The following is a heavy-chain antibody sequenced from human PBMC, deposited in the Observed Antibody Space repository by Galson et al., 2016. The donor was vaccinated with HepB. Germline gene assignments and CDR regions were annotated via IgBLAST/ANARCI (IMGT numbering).Heavy chain of an antibody. V-gene: IGHV3-21*01. CDR2: ISSSTSYI. CDR1: GVTFSNYN. D-gene: IGHD1-26*01. CDR3: ARGGSYLGPFDY. Sequence: SLRLSCAASGVTFSNYNMNWVRQAPGKGLEWVSSISSSTSYIYYADSVKGRFTISRDNSKNTLYLQMHSLRVEDTAVYYCARGGSYLGPFDYWGQGTLVTVS. J-gene: IGHJ4*02.